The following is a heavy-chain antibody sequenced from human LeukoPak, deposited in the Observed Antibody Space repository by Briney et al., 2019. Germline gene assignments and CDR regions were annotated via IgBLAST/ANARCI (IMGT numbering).Heavy chain of an antibody. V-gene: IGHV4-59*01. CDR2: IYSSGST. CDR1: AGSISTYY. CDR3: ARDDCSGAGCYYY. D-gene: IGHD2-15*01. Sequence: SETLSLTCTVSAGSISTYYWNWIRQPPGKGLEWIGYIYSSGSTKYNPSLKSRVTISVDKSKNQLSLRLTSLTAADTAVYYCARDDCSGAGCYYYWGQGTLVTVSS. J-gene: IGHJ4*02.